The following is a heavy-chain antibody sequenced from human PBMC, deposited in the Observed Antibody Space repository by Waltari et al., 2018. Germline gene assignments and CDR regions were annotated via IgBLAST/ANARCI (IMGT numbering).Heavy chain of an antibody. V-gene: IGHV1-3*01. D-gene: IGHD2-21*02. J-gene: IGHJ6*02. CDR3: ARGTASTALGYSYYGLDV. Sequence: QVQLVQSGAEVKTPGASVTISCKASGYTFAKSAVHWVGQAPGQRHEFMGGIKAGNGYTKYSQNFQGRVTISTDTSASIGYLSLVRLRSEDTAVYFCARGTASTALGYSYYGLDVWGQGTTVIVSS. CDR1: GYTFAKSA. CDR2: IKAGNGYT.